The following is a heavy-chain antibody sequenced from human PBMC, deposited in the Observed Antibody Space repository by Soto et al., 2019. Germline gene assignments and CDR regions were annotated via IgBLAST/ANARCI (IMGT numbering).Heavy chain of an antibody. J-gene: IGHJ4*02. CDR1: GFTFSGSA. CDR3: TRHEWGSGSVFDY. Sequence: EVQLVESGGGLVQPGGSLKLSCAASGFTFSGSAMHWVRQASGKGLEWVGRIRSKANSYATAYAASVKGRFTISRDDSKNTAYRQMNSLKTEDTAVYYCTRHEWGSGSVFDYWGQGPLVTVSS. D-gene: IGHD3-10*01. V-gene: IGHV3-73*01. CDR2: IRSKANSYAT.